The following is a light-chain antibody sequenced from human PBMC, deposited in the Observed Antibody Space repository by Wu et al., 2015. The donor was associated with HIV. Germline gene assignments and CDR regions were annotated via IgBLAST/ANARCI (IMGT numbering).Light chain of an antibody. Sequence: EIVLTQSPATLSLSPGERATLSCRASQSVGSYLAWYQQKPGQAPRLLIYDASNRATGIPARFSGSGSGTDFTLTISSLEPEDFAVYYCLQRSKWPWTFGRGTKVEIK. J-gene: IGKJ1*01. CDR3: LQRSKWPWT. V-gene: IGKV3-11*01. CDR2: DAS. CDR1: QSVGSY.